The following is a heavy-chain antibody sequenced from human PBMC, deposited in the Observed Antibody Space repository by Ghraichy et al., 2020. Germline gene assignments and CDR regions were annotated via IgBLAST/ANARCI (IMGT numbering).Heavy chain of an antibody. CDR1: GFTFSSYV. Sequence: GGSLRLSCAASGFTFSSYVMHWVRQAPGKGLEWVAVISYDGSNKYYADSVKGRFTISRDNSKNTLSLQMNSLRAEDTAVYYCAKRHIYAGGSYSNDAFDVWGQGTMVTVSS. CDR2: ISYDGSNK. D-gene: IGHD1-26*01. V-gene: IGHV3-30*18. CDR3: AKRHIYAGGSYSNDAFDV. J-gene: IGHJ3*01.